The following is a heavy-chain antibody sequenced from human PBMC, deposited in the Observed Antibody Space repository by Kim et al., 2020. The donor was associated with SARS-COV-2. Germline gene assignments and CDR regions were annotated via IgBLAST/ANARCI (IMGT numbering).Heavy chain of an antibody. Sequence: SGPTLVNPTQTLTLTCTFSGFSLSTSGMCVSWIRQPPGKALEWLALIDWDDDKYYSTSLKTRLTISKDTSKNQVVLTMTNMDPVDTATYYCARTRFSGSGYSYGSYYYYGMDVWGQGTTVTVSS. CDR2: IDWDDDK. D-gene: IGHD5-18*01. J-gene: IGHJ6*02. V-gene: IGHV2-70*01. CDR1: GFSLSTSGMC. CDR3: ARTRFSGSGYSYGSYYYYGMDV.